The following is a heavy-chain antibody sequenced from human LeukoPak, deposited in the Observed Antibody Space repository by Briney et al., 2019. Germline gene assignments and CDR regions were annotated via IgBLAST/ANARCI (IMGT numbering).Heavy chain of an antibody. J-gene: IGHJ6*03. V-gene: IGHV4-39*07. CDR2: IYHSGST. Sequence: SETLSLTCTVSGVSISSSYSYWGWIRQPPGKGLEWIGSIYHSGSTYYNPSLKSRVTISVDTSKNQFSLKLSSVTAADTAVYYCARVGPTIVVVVAVMYVDVWGKGTTVTVSS. D-gene: IGHD2-15*01. CDR1: GVSISSSYSY. CDR3: ARVGPTIVVVVAVMYVDV.